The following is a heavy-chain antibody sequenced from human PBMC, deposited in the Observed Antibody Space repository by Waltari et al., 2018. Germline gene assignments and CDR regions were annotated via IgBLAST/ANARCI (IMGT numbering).Heavy chain of an antibody. CDR3: ATSDWHPPYYFDY. CDR2: LSGSGATT. CDR1: GFTFSSYV. D-gene: IGHD6-19*01. Sequence: EVHLLESGGGLVQPGGSLRLSCAASGFTFSSYVMSWVRQAPGKGLEWVSALSGSGATTYYADSVKGRFTISRDKSKNTLYLQMNSLRAEDTAVYYCATSDWHPPYYFDYWGQGTLVTVSS. J-gene: IGHJ4*02. V-gene: IGHV3-23*01.